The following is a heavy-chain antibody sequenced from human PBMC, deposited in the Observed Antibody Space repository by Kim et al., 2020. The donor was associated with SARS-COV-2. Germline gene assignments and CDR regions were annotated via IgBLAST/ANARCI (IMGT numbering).Heavy chain of an antibody. D-gene: IGHD3-10*01. CDR3: TTDPLLWFGELSQIFDY. J-gene: IGHJ4*02. V-gene: IGHV3-15*01. Sequence: VNGRYTISRDDSKNTLYLQMNSLKTEDKAVYYCTTDPLLWFGELSQIFDYWGQGTLVTVSS.